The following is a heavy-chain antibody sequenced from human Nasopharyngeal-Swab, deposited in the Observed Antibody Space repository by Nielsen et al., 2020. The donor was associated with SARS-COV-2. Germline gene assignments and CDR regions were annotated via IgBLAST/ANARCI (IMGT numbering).Heavy chain of an antibody. D-gene: IGHD6-13*01. V-gene: IGHV1-3*01. CDR3: ARGDYSSSWDRSYYGMDV. CDR2: INAGNGNT. Sequence: WVRQAPGQRLEWMGWINAGNGNTKYSQKFQGRVTITRDTSASTAYMELSSLRSEDTAMYYCARGDYSSSWDRSYYGMDVWGQGTTVTVSS. J-gene: IGHJ6*02.